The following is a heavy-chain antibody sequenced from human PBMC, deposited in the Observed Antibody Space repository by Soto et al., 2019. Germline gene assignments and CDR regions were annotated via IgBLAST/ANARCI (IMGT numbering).Heavy chain of an antibody. Sequence: EVQLVESGGGLVQPGRSLRLSCAASGFTFDDYAMHWVRHAPGKGLEWVSGISWNSGSIGYADSVKGRFTISRDNAKNTLYLQMNSLRAEDKALYYCAKGRAMVPDAFDIWGQGTMVTVSS. CDR1: GFTFDDYA. V-gene: IGHV3-9*01. J-gene: IGHJ3*02. CDR3: AKGRAMVPDAFDI. D-gene: IGHD5-18*01. CDR2: ISWNSGSI.